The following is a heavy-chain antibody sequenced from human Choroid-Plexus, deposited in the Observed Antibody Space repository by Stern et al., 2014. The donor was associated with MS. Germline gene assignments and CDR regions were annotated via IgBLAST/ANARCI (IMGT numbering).Heavy chain of an antibody. D-gene: IGHD2/OR15-2a*01. CDR2: VSYDGSNK. V-gene: IGHV3-30*18. CDR3: AKDRQYLTYFFDH. Sequence: QVQLVQSGGGVVQPGRPLRLSCVASGFTFGSCAMPWVRQAPGKGLEWVAGVSYDGSNKHYADSVKGRFTISRDNSQNTLYMQMSSLRPEDTAVYYCAKDRQYLTYFFDHWGQGSLVTVSS. CDR1: GFTFGSCA. J-gene: IGHJ5*02.